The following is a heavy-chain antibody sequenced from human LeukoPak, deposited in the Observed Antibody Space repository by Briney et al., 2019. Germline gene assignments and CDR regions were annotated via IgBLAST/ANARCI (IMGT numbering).Heavy chain of an antibody. CDR1: SFSVTTDSYC. V-gene: IGHV4-61*01. CDR3: ARDHFGSLDS. CDR2: DYCGGNT. J-gene: IGHJ4*02. Sequence: SETLSLTCTVSSFSVTTDSYCWGWIRQPPGKGLEWIGYDYCGGNTNYDPSLKRRVTISVGTSKNQFSLTLTSVTAADTAVYFCARDHFGSLDSWGQGILVTVSS. D-gene: IGHD3-10*01.